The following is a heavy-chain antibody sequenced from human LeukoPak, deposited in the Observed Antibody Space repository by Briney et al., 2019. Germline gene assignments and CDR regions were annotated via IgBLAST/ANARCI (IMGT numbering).Heavy chain of an antibody. CDR2: ISGDGYST. CDR1: GFTFPDYA. CDR3: TKGDWQRVNC. D-gene: IGHD6-6*01. V-gene: IGHV3-43*02. J-gene: IGHJ4*02. Sequence: GGSLRLSCAASGFTFPDYALHWVRQAPGKGLEWVSLISGDGYSTYCADSVRGRFTISRDNSKNSLYLQMNSLRTEDTALYYCTKGDWQRVNCWGQGTLVTVSS.